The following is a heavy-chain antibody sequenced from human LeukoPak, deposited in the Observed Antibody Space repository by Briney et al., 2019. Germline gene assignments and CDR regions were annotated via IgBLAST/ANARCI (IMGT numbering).Heavy chain of an antibody. V-gene: IGHV4-4*07. D-gene: IGHD2-21*02. CDR1: GGSISSYY. CDR2: IYTRGST. J-gene: IGHJ4*02. Sequence: SETLSLTCTVSGGSISSYYWSWIRQPAGKGLEWIGRIYTRGSTNYNPSLKSRVTMSVDTSKNQFSLKLSSVTAADTAVYYCARDFTCGGDCYRFDYWGQGTLVTVSS. CDR3: ARDFTCGGDCYRFDY.